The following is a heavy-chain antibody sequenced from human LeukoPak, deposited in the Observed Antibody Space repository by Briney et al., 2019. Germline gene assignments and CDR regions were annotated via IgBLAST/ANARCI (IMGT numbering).Heavy chain of an antibody. V-gene: IGHV1-8*01. Sequence: ASGKVSCKASGDTFTSYDINWVRQATGQGLEWMGWMNPNSGNTGYAQKFQGRVSMTRNTSISTAYMELSSLRSEDTAVYYCARVYSSGWYYHYYYYMDVWGKGTTVTVSS. CDR1: GDTFTSYD. CDR3: ARVYSSGWYYHYYYYMDV. CDR2: MNPNSGNT. D-gene: IGHD6-19*01. J-gene: IGHJ6*03.